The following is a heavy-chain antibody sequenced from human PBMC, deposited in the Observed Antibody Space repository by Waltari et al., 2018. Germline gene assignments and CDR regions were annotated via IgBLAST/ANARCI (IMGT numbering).Heavy chain of an antibody. Sequence: QVQLVESGGGVVQPGRSLRLSCAASGFTFSSYGMHWVRQAPGKGLEWVAGIGYDGSNKYYADAVKGRFTISRDNSKNTLYLQMNSLRAEDTAMYYCAKAQIAVAGTGTAFDIWGQGTMVTVSS. CDR2: IGYDGSNK. V-gene: IGHV3-30*18. D-gene: IGHD6-19*01. J-gene: IGHJ3*02. CDR1: GFTFSSYG. CDR3: AKAQIAVAGTGTAFDI.